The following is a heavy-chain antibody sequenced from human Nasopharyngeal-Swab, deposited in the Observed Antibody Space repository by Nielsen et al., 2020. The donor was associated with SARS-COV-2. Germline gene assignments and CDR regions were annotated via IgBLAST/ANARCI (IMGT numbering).Heavy chain of an antibody. CDR3: AKAPYLRGLDV. D-gene: IGHD2-21*01. CDR2: ISGSADTT. J-gene: IGHJ6*02. V-gene: IGHV3-23*01. CDR1: GFTFSSFA. Sequence: GESLKISCAASGFTFSSFAMSWVRQAPGKGLEWVSIISGSADTTYYADSVNDRFTISRDNSKNTLYLQMNSLRVEDTAVYYFAKAPYLRGLDVWGQGTTVTVSS.